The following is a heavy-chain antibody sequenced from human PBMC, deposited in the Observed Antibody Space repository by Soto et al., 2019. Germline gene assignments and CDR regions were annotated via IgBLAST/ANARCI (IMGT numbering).Heavy chain of an antibody. D-gene: IGHD3-22*01. J-gene: IGHJ4*02. CDR2: INHSGST. Sequence: QLQLQESGPGLVKPSETLSLTCRVSDGSMNSDSSYWGWIRQPPGKGLEWIGVINHSGSTYHNLSLKGRVTMSVDASGNQFSLKLTSMTAADTAVYYCARLGGYVSVGYYYLWDSWGQGTLVTVSS. V-gene: IGHV4-39*01. CDR1: DGSMNSDSSY. CDR3: ARLGGYVSVGYYYLWDS.